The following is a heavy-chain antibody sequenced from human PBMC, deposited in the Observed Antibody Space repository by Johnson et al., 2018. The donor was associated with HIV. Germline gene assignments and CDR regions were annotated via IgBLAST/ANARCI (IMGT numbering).Heavy chain of an antibody. CDR3: AREGSSSSDDAFDI. V-gene: IGHV3-30*02. J-gene: IGHJ3*02. CDR2: IRYDGSNK. CDR1: GFTFSSYG. D-gene: IGHD6-6*01. Sequence: HVQLVESGGGVVQPGGSLRLSCAASGFTFSSYGMHWVRQAPGKGLEWVAFIRYDGSNKYYADSVKGRFTISRDNSKNTLYLQMNSLRAGDTAVYYCAREGSSSSDDAFDIWGQGTMVTVSS.